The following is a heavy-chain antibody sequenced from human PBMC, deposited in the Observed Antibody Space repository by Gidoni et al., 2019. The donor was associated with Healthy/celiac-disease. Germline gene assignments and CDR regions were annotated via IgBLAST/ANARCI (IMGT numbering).Heavy chain of an antibody. CDR3: ARDQYSSDQGGWFDP. D-gene: IGHD6-19*01. J-gene: IGHJ5*02. CDR2: IYTSGST. V-gene: IGHV4-4*07. Sequence: QVQLQESGPGLVKPSETLPLTCTVPGGSISSYYWRWIRQPAGKGLEWIVRIYTSGSTNYNPSLKSRVTMSVDTSKNQFSLKLSSVTAADTAVYYCARDQYSSDQGGWFDPWGQGTLVTVSS. CDR1: GGSISSYY.